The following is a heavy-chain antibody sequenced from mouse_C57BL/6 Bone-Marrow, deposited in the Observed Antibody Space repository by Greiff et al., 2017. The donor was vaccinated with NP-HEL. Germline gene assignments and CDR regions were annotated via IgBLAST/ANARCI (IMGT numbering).Heavy chain of an antibody. CDR1: GFTFSSYA. CDR3: TRFDYMAWFAY. CDR2: ISSGGDYI. V-gene: IGHV5-9-1*02. J-gene: IGHJ3*01. D-gene: IGHD2-4*01. Sequence: EVKLMESGEGLVKPGGSLKLSCAASGFTFSSYAMSWVRQTPEKRLEWVAYISSGGDYIYYADTVKGRFTISRDHARNTLYLQMSSLKSEDTAMYYCTRFDYMAWFAYWGQGTLVTVSA.